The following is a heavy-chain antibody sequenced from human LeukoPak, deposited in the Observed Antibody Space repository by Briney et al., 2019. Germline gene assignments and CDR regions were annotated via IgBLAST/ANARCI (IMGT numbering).Heavy chain of an antibody. J-gene: IGHJ4*02. CDR3: ARTIVGATGGYYFDY. D-gene: IGHD1-26*01. V-gene: IGHV5-51*01. Sequence: GESLKISCKGSGYSFTSYWIGWVRQMPGKGLEWLGIIYPGDSDTRYSPSFQGQVTILADKSTSTAYLQWSSLKASDTAMYYCARTIVGATGGYYFDYWGQGTLVTVSS. CDR2: IYPGDSDT. CDR1: GYSFTSYW.